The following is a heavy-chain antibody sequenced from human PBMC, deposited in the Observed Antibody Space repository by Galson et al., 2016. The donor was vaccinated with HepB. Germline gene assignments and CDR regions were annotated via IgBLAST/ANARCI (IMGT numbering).Heavy chain of an antibody. CDR3: VRDDYLDV. J-gene: IGHJ3*01. CDR1: GFTFSHFW. Sequence: SLRLSCAASGFTFSHFWMSWVRQAPGKGLEWVADIKADGRDKFYVDSVKGRFTIARDNTKNSLYLQMNSLRAEDTAVYYCVRDDYLDVWGQGTMVIGSS. V-gene: IGHV3-7*01. D-gene: IGHD4-11*01. CDR2: IKADGRDK.